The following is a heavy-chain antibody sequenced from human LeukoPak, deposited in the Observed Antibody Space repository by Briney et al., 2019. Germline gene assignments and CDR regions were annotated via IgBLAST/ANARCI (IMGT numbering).Heavy chain of an antibody. D-gene: IGHD5-18*01. CDR2: VSSGFHA. CDR3: VREARGYHYTYFDY. CDR1: GFTLGSHD. J-gene: IGHJ4*02. V-gene: IGHV3-13*01. Sequence: GGSLRLSCTASGFTLGSHDMHWVRQIPGQGLEWVAAVSSGFHAFFADSVLGRFTVSREDARNSLYLQMNSLSAGDRAVYYCVREARGYHYTYFDYWGQGTLVTVSS.